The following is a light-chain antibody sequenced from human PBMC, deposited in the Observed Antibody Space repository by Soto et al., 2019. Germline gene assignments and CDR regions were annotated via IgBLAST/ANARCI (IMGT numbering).Light chain of an antibody. Sequence: IVNAQGLATVCVSTWEKATLSCRASQSVSSNLAWYQQKPGQAPRLLIYGASSRATGIPDRFSGGGSGTDFTLTISRLEPEDFAVYYCQQYHNSPPTFGQGTKVDIK. CDR3: QQYHNSPPT. CDR2: GAS. J-gene: IGKJ1*01. V-gene: IGKV3D-15*01. CDR1: QSVSSN.